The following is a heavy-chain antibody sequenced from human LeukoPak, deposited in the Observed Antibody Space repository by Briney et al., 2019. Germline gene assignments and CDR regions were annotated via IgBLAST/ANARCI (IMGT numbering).Heavy chain of an antibody. CDR2: IYYSGST. CDR1: GRSFSGYS. J-gene: IGHJ4*02. V-gene: IGHV4-59*01. Sequence: SETLSLTCAVYGRSFSGYSWSWIRQPPGKGLEWIGYIYYSGSTNYNPSLKSRVTISVDTSKNQFSLKLSSVTAADTAVYYCARGRLHLDYWGQGTLVTVSS. CDR3: ARGRLHLDY.